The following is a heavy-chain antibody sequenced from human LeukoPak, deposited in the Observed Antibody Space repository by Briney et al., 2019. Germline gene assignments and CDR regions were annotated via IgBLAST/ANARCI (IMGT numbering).Heavy chain of an antibody. Sequence: GGSLRLSCAASGFTFSSYGMPWVRQAPGKGLEWVAVIWYDGSNKYYADSVKGRFTISRDNSKNTLYLQMNSLRAEDTAVYYCARDDPRDGYRLDYWGQGTLVTVSS. CDR3: ARDDPRDGYRLDY. J-gene: IGHJ4*02. V-gene: IGHV3-33*01. D-gene: IGHD5-12*01. CDR2: IWYDGSNK. CDR1: GFTFSSYG.